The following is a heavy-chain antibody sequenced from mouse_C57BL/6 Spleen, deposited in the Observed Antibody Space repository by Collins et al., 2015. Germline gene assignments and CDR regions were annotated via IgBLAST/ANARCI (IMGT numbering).Heavy chain of an antibody. D-gene: IGHD3-2*02. CDR1: GYTFTGYW. V-gene: IGHV1-9*01. J-gene: IGHJ2*01. CDR2: ILPGSGST. Sequence: QVQLQQSGAELMKPGASVKLSCKATGYTFTGYWIEWVKQRPGHGLEWIGEILPGSGSTNYSEKFKGKATFTADTSSNTAYMQLSSLTTEDSAIYYCAESSGYVKGFDYWGQGTTLTVSS. CDR3: AESSGYVKGFDY.